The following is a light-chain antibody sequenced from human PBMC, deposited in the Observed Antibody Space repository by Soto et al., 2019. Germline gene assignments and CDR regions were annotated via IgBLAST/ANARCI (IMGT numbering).Light chain of an antibody. CDR2: AAS. Sequence: DIQLTQSPSFLSASVGDRVTITCRARQGIKSHLAWYQQKPGKAPKLLIYAASTLQSGVPSRFSGGGSGTEFTLTISSLQPEDFANYYCQRHDNYPLSFGGGTKVEIK. CDR1: QGIKSH. CDR3: QRHDNYPLS. J-gene: IGKJ4*01. V-gene: IGKV1-9*01.